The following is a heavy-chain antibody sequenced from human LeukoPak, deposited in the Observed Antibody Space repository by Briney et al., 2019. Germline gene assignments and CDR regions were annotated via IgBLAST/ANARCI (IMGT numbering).Heavy chain of an antibody. CDR2: IYHSGNT. V-gene: IGHV4-30-4*08. J-gene: IGHJ4*02. Sequence: SQTLSLTCTVSGDSIRNNYYWSWIRQPPGKGMEWIGYIYHSGNTYYNPSLESRVGISVDASKNQFSLKVNSVTAADTAVYYCARLMLDCTGNVCHTDYFDFWGQGTLVTVYS. CDR1: GDSIRNNYY. D-gene: IGHD1-14*01. CDR3: ARLMLDCTGNVCHTDYFDF.